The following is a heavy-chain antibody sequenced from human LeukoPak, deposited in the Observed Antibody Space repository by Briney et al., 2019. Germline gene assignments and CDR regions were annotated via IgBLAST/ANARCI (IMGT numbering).Heavy chain of an antibody. CDR2: IYESGTT. V-gene: IGHV4-34*01. CDR3: ARGAWATRLAS. Sequence: PSETLSLTCAVYGESLNSYYWSWVRQPPGEGLEWIGEIYESGTTKYNPSLKSRVAISMVPSKQQFSLILSSVTAADTAVYYCARGAWATRLASWGLGTRVIVFS. D-gene: IGHD2-15*01. CDR1: GESLNSYY. J-gene: IGHJ4*02.